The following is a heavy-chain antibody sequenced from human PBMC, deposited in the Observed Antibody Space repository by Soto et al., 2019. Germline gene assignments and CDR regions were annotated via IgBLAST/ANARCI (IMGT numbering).Heavy chain of an antibody. CDR2: IYYSGST. J-gene: IGHJ4*02. CDR1: GGSISSYY. D-gene: IGHD3-22*01. V-gene: IGHV4-59*01. CDR3: ARSNYYDSSGYTN. Sequence: KPSETLSLTCTVSGGSISSYYWSWIRQPPGKGLEWIGYIYYSGSTNYNPSLKSRVTISVDTSKNQFSLKLSSVTAADTAVYYCARSNYYDSSGYTNWGQGTLVTVS.